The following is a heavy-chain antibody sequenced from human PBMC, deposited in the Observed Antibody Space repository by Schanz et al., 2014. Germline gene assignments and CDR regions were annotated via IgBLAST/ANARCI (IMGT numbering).Heavy chain of an antibody. CDR2: ISGSSRTI. CDR3: AKDLGVDCGDGCFNWYFDL. J-gene: IGHJ2*01. D-gene: IGHD2-21*02. Sequence: EVQLVESGGGLIQPGGSLRLSCAASGFGFSSYSMNWVRQAPGKGLEWVSYISGSSRTIYYADSMKGRFTVSRDNAENALYLQMNSLRAEDTAVYFCAKDLGVDCGDGCFNWYFDLWGRGTLVTVSS. V-gene: IGHV3-48*01. CDR1: GFGFSSYS.